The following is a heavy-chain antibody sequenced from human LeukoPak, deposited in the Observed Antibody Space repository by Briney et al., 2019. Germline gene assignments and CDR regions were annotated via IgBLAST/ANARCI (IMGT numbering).Heavy chain of an antibody. D-gene: IGHD2-15*01. J-gene: IGHJ4*02. CDR2: ISSSGSTI. V-gene: IGHV3-48*03. CDR1: GFTFSSYE. Sequence: PGGSLRLSCAASGFTFSSYEMNWVRQAPGKGLERVSYISSSGSTIYYADSVKGRFTISRDNAKNSLYLQMNSLRAEDTAVYYCARGTFLAASDFDYWGQGTLVTVSS. CDR3: ARGTFLAASDFDY.